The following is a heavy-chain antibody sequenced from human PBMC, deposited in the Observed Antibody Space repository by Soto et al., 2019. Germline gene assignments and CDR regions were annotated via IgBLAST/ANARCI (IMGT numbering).Heavy chain of an antibody. V-gene: IGHV4-59*08. CDR2: IYYSVST. CDR3: ARHHIFQGIVARLGFWFDY. J-gene: IGHJ5*01. CDR1: GGSISSYY. D-gene: IGHD6-25*01. Sequence: SETLSLTCTVSGGSISSYYWSWIRQPPWKGLEWIGYIYYSVSTNYNNTLKSRVTISVDTSTNQFSLKLSSVTAADTAVYYCARHHIFQGIVARLGFWFDYWGQGILVTVSS.